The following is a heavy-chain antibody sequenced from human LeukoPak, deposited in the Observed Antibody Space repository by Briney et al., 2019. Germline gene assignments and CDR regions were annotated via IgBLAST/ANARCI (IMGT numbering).Heavy chain of an antibody. D-gene: IGHD3-9*01. Sequence: PGESLRLSCAASGFTFTNYVMHWVRQAPGKGLEWVAFISLDGTIEYYADSVKGRFTISRDNSKNTLFLQLNGLRADDTSVYYCARGYDVLSGAIPDAFDVWGQGTMVTVSS. V-gene: IGHV3-30*04. CDR3: ARGYDVLSGAIPDAFDV. CDR1: GFTFTNYV. CDR2: ISLDGTIE. J-gene: IGHJ3*01.